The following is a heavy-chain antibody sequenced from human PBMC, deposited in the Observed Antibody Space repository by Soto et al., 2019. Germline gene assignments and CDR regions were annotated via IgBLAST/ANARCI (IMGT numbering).Heavy chain of an antibody. J-gene: IGHJ4*02. D-gene: IGHD3-16*01. CDR1: GGSISSDY. CDR3: TRHWDWGSLGY. Sequence: QVQLQESGPGLVKPSETLSLTCTVSGGSISSDYLRWIRQPPGKGLEWVGFIYYSGSINYNHSFASRVAISVDTSKHQFSLNLTSVTAADTAVYSCTRHWDWGSLGYWGQGTLVTVSS. CDR2: IYYSGSI. V-gene: IGHV4-59*08.